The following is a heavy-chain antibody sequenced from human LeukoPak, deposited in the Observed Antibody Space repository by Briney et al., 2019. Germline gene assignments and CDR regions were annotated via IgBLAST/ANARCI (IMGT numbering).Heavy chain of an antibody. Sequence: SETLSLTRTVSGGSISSGGYYWNWIRQYPGKGLEWIGFLSYSGRTNYNPSLKSRVAMSVDTSKNQFSLRLNSVTAADTAVYYCARKNDYGADYYIDVWGKGTAVTVSS. V-gene: IGHV4-31*03. J-gene: IGHJ6*03. D-gene: IGHD4-17*01. CDR2: LSYSGRT. CDR3: ARKNDYGADYYIDV. CDR1: GGSISSGGYY.